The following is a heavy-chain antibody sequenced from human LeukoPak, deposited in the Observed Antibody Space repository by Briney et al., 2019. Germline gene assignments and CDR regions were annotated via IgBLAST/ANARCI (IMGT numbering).Heavy chain of an antibody. J-gene: IGHJ4*02. D-gene: IGHD3-22*01. CDR3: ATYDSTGKFDY. Sequence: SETLSLTCVVSGGSISGYHWSWIRQVPGKGLEWIGYIYYKGITNYNPSLKSRVTISLDTSKSQFSLKLSSVIAADTAVYYCATYDSTGKFDYWGQGTLVTVSS. V-gene: IGHV4-59*08. CDR1: GGSISGYH. CDR2: IYYKGIT.